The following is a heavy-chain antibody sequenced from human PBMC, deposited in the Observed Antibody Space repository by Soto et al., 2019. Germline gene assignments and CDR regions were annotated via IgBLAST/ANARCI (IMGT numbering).Heavy chain of an antibody. CDR3: ARDARGDEAPMDY. D-gene: IGHD3-10*01. V-gene: IGHV1-2*04. CDR2: INPNSGGT. J-gene: IGHJ4*02. Sequence: QVQLVQSGAEVKKPGASVKVSCKASGYTFTGYYMHWVRQAPGQGLEWMGWINPNSGGTNYAQKFQGWVXXTXDTXISTAYMELSRLRSDDTAVYYCARDARGDEAPMDYWGQGTLVTVSS. CDR1: GYTFTGYY.